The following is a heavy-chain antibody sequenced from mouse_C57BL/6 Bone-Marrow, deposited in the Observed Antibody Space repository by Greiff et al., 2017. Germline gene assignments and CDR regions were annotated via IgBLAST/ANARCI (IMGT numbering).Heavy chain of an antibody. V-gene: IGHV1-15*01. CDR2: IDPETGGT. CDR3: TRDLLWSPFDY. CDR1: GYTFTDYE. J-gene: IGHJ2*01. Sequence: QVQLQQSGAELVRPGASVTLSCKASGYTFTDYEMHWVKQTPVHGLEWIGAIDPETGGTAYNQKFNGKAILTADKSSSTAYMELRSLTSEDSAVYYCTRDLLWSPFDYSGQGTTLTVSS. D-gene: IGHD2-1*01.